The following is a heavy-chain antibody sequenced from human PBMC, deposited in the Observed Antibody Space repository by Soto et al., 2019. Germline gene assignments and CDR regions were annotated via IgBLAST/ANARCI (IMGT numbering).Heavy chain of an antibody. J-gene: IGHJ4*02. V-gene: IGHV3-30*18. Sequence: GGSLRLSCAASGFTFSSYGMHWVRQAPGKGLEWVAVISYDGSNKYYADSVKGRFTISRDNSKNTLYLQMNSLRAEDTAVYYCAKDWDYYDSSGPEGDYFDYWDQGTLVTVSS. CDR3: AKDWDYYDSSGPEGDYFDY. CDR2: ISYDGSNK. D-gene: IGHD3-22*01. CDR1: GFTFSSYG.